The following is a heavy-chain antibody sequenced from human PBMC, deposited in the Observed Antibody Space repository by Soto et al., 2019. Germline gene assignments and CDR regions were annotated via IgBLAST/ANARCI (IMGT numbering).Heavy chain of an antibody. CDR2: ITTGDGST. CDR1: GYTLITYG. CDR3: ARDLRFVDLHYYFDS. D-gene: IGHD3-10*01. Sequence: RASVKVSCKASGYTLITYGIHWLYQAPGQSLEWMGWITTGDGSTKYSQKFQGRFTISRDNVRSTLFLMMNNLRSEDTAVYYCARDLRFVDLHYYFDSWGQGTLVTVSS. J-gene: IGHJ4*02. V-gene: IGHV1-3*04.